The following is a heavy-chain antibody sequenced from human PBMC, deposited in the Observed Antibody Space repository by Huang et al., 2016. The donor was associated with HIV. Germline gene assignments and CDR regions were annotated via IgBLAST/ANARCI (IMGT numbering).Heavy chain of an antibody. D-gene: IGHD3-3*01. CDR3: ARGRVTSSGVVQSYDY. CDR2: IYTMGSA. CDR1: GASISSGSYF. V-gene: IGHV4-61*09. Sequence: VQLQESGPGLVKPSQTLSLSCNVSGASISSGSYFWNWIRQPAGGGLEWIGHIYTMGSADYNPSLKSRVAVSSDTSKQHCSLGLRAVTAADTAVYFCARGRVTSSGVVQSYDYWGQGSLVTVSS. J-gene: IGHJ4*02.